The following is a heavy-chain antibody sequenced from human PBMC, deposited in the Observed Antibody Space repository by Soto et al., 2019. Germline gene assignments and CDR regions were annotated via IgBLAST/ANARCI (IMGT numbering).Heavy chain of an antibody. Sequence: TGGSLRLSCAASGSTFSDYYMSWIRQAPGKGLEWVSYISSSSSYTNYADSVKGRFTISRDNAKNSLYLQMNSLRADDTAVYYCARVGYCSSTRCYGDYYYGMDVWGPGKTVTVS. CDR3: ARVGYCSSTRCYGDYYYGMDV. CDR2: ISSSSSYT. CDR1: GSTFSDYY. D-gene: IGHD2-2*01. V-gene: IGHV3-11*06. J-gene: IGHJ6*02.